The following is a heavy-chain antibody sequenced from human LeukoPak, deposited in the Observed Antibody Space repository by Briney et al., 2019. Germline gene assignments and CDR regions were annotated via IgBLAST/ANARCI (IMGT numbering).Heavy chain of an antibody. Sequence: ASVKVSCKASGYTFTGYYMHWVRQAPGQGLEWMGWINPNSGGTNYAQKLQGRVTMTGDTSISTAYMELSRLRSDDTAVYYCARPPARGRSNYYGSGSQLVYYMDVWGKGTTVTVSS. CDR2: INPNSGGT. CDR1: GYTFTGYY. V-gene: IGHV1-2*02. CDR3: ARPPARGRSNYYGSGSQLVYYMDV. D-gene: IGHD3-10*01. J-gene: IGHJ6*03.